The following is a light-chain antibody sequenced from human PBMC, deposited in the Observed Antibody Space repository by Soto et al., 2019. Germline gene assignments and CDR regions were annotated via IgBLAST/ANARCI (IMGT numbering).Light chain of an antibody. Sequence: QSALTQPPSASGSPGQSVTISCTGTVSDVGGYNYVSWHQQHPGKAPKLMIYAVSQRPSGVSDRFSGSKSGNTASLTVSGLQAEDEADYYCSSYAGRDTYVVFGGGTKVTVL. J-gene: IGLJ2*01. CDR3: SSYAGRDTYVV. V-gene: IGLV2-8*01. CDR1: VSDVGGYNY. CDR2: AVS.